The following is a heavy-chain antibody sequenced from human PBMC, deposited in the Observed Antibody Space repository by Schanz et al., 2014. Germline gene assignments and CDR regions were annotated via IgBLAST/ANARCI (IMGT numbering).Heavy chain of an antibody. V-gene: IGHV1-2*06. J-gene: IGHJ4*02. CDR1: GRTFIVYH. Sequence: QLVQSGSEFRKPGASMKVSCKASGRTFIVYHVLHWVRQAPGQGLEWMGRISPNSGDTHSAQKFQGRVTMTRDTSITTAYMELNRLTYDDTAVYYCARDDGFSSGWGQGTLVTVSS. CDR2: ISPNSGDT. D-gene: IGHD6-19*01. CDR3: ARDDGFSSG.